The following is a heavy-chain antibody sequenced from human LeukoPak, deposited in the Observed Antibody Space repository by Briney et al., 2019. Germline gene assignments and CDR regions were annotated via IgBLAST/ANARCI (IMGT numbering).Heavy chain of an antibody. D-gene: IGHD1-7*01. V-gene: IGHV4-34*01. Sequence: SETLSLTCAVYGGSFSGYYWSWIRQPPGKGLEWIGEINHSGSTNYNPSLKSRVTISVDTSKNQFSLKLSSVTAADTAVYYCARDLELRSYFDCWGQGTLVTVSS. CDR3: ARDLELRSYFDC. J-gene: IGHJ4*02. CDR1: GGSFSGYY. CDR2: INHSGST.